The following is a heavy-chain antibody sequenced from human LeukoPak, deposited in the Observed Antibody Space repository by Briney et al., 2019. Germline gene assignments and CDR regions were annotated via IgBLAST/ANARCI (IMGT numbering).Heavy chain of an antibody. CDR1: GFTFSSYS. CDR3: ARVPFGVVNDAFDI. D-gene: IGHD3-3*01. Sequence: GGSLRLSCAASGFTFSSYSMNWVRQAPGQGLEWVSYISSSSSTIYYADSVKGRFTISRDNAKNSLYLQMNSLRAEDAAVYYCARVPFGVVNDAFDIWGQGTMVTVSS. V-gene: IGHV3-48*01. CDR2: ISSSSSTI. J-gene: IGHJ3*02.